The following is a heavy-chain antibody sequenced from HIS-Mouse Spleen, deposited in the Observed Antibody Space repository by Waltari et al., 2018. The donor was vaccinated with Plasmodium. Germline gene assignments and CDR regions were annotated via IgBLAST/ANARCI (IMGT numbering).Heavy chain of an antibody. Sequence: EVQLVESGGGLVQPGGSLRIPCAASGFTLSSYLMSWVRQAQGKGLEWVANIKQDVSEKYYVDSVKGRFTISRDNAKNSLYLQINSLRAEDTAVYYCASSWYWYFDLWGRGTLVTVSS. J-gene: IGHJ2*01. CDR3: ASSWYWYFDL. D-gene: IGHD6-13*01. CDR2: IKQDVSEK. V-gene: IGHV3-7*01. CDR1: GFTLSSYL.